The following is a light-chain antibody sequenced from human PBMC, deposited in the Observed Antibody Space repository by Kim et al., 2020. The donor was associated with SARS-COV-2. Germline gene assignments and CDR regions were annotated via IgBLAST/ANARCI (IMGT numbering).Light chain of an antibody. V-gene: IGLV7-43*01. J-gene: IGLJ1*01. CDR3: MIYYGGAYV. CDR1: TGAVNSDYY. CDR2: STS. Sequence: PGGTVTLTCAPSTGAVNSDYYPNWSQQTPGQAPRALLNSTSNRHSWTPALFSRSLLGGKAALKLSGVQPEDEAEYYCMIYYGGAYVFGTGTKGTVL.